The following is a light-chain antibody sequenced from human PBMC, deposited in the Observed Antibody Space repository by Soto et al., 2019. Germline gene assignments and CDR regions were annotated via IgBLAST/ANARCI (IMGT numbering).Light chain of an antibody. V-gene: IGKV1-5*03. Sequence: DLQMTQSPSTLSASVGDRVTITCRASQSISSWLAWYQQKPGKAPKLLIYKASSLESGGPSRFSGSGSGTEFTLTISSLQPDDFATYYCQQYNSLWTFGQGTKVEIK. CDR3: QQYNSLWT. CDR2: KAS. CDR1: QSISSW. J-gene: IGKJ1*01.